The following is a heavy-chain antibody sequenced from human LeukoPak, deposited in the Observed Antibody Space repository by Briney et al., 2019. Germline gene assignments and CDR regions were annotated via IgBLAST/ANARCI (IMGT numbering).Heavy chain of an antibody. Sequence: ASVKVSCKASGYTFTGYYMHWVRQAPGQGLEWMGWINPNSGGTNYAQKFQGRVTMTRDTSISTAYMEPSRLRSDDTAVYYCARVVVPAAIIDYWGQGTLVTVS. CDR1: GYTFTGYY. V-gene: IGHV1-2*02. J-gene: IGHJ4*02. D-gene: IGHD2-2*01. CDR2: INPNSGGT. CDR3: ARVVVPAAIIDY.